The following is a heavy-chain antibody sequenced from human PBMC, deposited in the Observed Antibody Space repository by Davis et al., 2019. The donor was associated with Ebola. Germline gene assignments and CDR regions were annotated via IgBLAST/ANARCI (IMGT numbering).Heavy chain of an antibody. V-gene: IGHV3-30*18. D-gene: IGHD4-17*01. CDR1: GFTFSSYS. Sequence: PGGSLRLSCAASGFTFSSYSMNWVRQAPGKGLEWVAVISYDGSNKYYADSVKGRFTISRDNSKNTLYLQMNSLRAEDTAVYYCAKDFGYGDYVFDYWGQGTLVTVSS. CDR3: AKDFGYGDYVFDY. CDR2: ISYDGSNK. J-gene: IGHJ4*02.